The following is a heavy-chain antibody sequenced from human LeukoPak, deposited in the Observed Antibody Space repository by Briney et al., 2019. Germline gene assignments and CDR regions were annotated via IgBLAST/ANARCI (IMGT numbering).Heavy chain of an antibody. V-gene: IGHV4-39*07. D-gene: IGHD3-10*01. CDR2: IYYSGST. CDR3: ARGFWEYAFDI. CDR1: GDSISSNSYY. J-gene: IGHJ3*02. Sequence: PSETLSLTCSVSGDSISSNSYYWGWIRQPPGKGLEWIGSIYYSGSTYYNPSLKSRVTISVDKSKNQFSLKVRSVTAADTAVYYCARGFWEYAFDIWGQGTMVTVSS.